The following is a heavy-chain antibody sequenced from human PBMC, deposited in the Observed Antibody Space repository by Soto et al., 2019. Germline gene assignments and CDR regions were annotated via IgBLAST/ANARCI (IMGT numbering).Heavy chain of an antibody. CDR2: ISGSGGST. V-gene: IGHV3-23*01. CDR1: GVTFSSYA. D-gene: IGHD3-3*02. Sequence: GGSLRLSCASSGVTFSSYAMIWVRQAPGKGLEWVSAISGSGGSTYYADSVKGRFTISRDNSKNTLYLQMNSLRAGDTAVYYCAKDHFWSGYEPFDPWGQGTLVTVSS. J-gene: IGHJ5*02. CDR3: AKDHFWSGYEPFDP.